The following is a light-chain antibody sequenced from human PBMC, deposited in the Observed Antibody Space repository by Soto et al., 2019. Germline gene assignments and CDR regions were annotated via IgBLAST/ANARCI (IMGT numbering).Light chain of an antibody. Sequence: QSVLTQPASVSGSPGQSITISCTGTRSDVGGDNYVYWHQQHPGKATKLMIYDVTNRPSGVSDRFSGSKSGNTASLTISGLQAEDEADYYCSSYTSSSTYVFGAGTKVTVL. CDR3: SSYTSSSTYV. CDR1: RSDVGGDNY. CDR2: DVT. V-gene: IGLV2-14*01. J-gene: IGLJ1*01.